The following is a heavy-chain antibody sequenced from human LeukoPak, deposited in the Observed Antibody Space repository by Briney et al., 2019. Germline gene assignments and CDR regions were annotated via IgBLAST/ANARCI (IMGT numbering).Heavy chain of an antibody. V-gene: IGHV5-51*01. CDR2: IYPGDSDT. CDR1: GYSFTSYW. Sequence: GESLKISCKGSGYSFTSYWIGWVRQMPGKGLEWMGIIYPGDSDTRYSPSFQGQVTISADKAISTAYLQWSSLKASDTAMYYCARHPKLIVGATQQIVWGQGTLVTVSS. J-gene: IGHJ4*02. D-gene: IGHD1-26*01. CDR3: ARHPKLIVGATQQIV.